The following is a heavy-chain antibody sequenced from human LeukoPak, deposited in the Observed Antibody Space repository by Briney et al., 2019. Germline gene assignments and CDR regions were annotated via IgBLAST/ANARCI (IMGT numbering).Heavy chain of an antibody. CDR1: GFTFSNYW. J-gene: IGHJ6*02. Sequence: GGSLRLSCEGSGFTFSNYWMTWVRQAPGKGLEWVANIKPDGNEEHYADSVEGRFTISRDNAKNSLYLQMNSLRAEDTAVYYCARASGVNSGSYSYYYYGMDVWGQGTTVTVSS. CDR2: IKPDGNEE. D-gene: IGHD1-26*01. V-gene: IGHV3-7*01. CDR3: ARASGVNSGSYSYYYYGMDV.